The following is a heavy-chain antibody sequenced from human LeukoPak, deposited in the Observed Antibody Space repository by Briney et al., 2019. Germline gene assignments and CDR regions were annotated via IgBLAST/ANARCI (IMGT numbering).Heavy chain of an antibody. D-gene: IGHD4-17*01. CDR3: ASWPYGDYYYGMDV. Sequence: GGSLRLSCAASGFTVSSNYMSWVRQAPGKGLEGGSVIYSGGSTYYADSVKGRFTISRDNSKNTLYLQMNSLRAEDTAVYYCASWPYGDYYYGMDVWGQGTTVTVSS. CDR2: IYSGGST. V-gene: IGHV3-66*01. CDR1: GFTVSSNY. J-gene: IGHJ6*02.